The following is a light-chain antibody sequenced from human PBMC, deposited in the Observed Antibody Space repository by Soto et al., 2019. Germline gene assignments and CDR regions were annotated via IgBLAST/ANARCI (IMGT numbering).Light chain of an antibody. CDR1: QSVSYY. J-gene: IGKJ5*01. CDR2: AAF. Sequence: EIVLTQSPGTLSLSPGERATLSCRASQSVSYYLAWYQQKPGQAPRLLIYAAFSRATGVPDRFSASGSGTEFTLTITRLEPEDFAVYYCHQYNKWPPITFGQGTRLEIK. V-gene: IGKV3D-15*01. CDR3: HQYNKWPPIT.